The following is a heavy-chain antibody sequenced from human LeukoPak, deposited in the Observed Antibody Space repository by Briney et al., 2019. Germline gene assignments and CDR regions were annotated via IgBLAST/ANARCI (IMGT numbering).Heavy chain of an antibody. CDR1: GFTFSSHA. Sequence: GGSLRLSCAASGFTFSSHAMSWVRQAPGKGLEWVSAITDSGGNTFYADSVKGRFTISRDNAKNSLYLQMNSLRAEDTAVYYCARNGETYSSSSPYYYGMDVWGQGTTVTVSS. J-gene: IGHJ6*02. CDR2: ITDSGGNT. CDR3: ARNGETYSSSSPYYYGMDV. V-gene: IGHV3-23*01. D-gene: IGHD6-6*01.